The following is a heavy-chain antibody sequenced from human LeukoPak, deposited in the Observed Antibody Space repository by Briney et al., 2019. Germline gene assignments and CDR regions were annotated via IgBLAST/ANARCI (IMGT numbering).Heavy chain of an antibody. V-gene: IGHV3-30-3*01. J-gene: IGHJ6*02. CDR2: ISYDGSNK. D-gene: IGHD2-2*01. CDR3: ARECNSSSSCYYNMDV. Sequence: PGGSLRLSCAASGFSISSYAMHWVRQAPGQGLEWVAVISYDGSNKYYADSVKGRFTISRDNSKNTLYLQMNSLRAEDTAVYYCARECNSSSSCYYNMDVWGQGTTVTVSS. CDR1: GFSISSYA.